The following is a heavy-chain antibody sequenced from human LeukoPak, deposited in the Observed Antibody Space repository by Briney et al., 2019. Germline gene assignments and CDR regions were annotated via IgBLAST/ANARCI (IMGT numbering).Heavy chain of an antibody. J-gene: IGHJ5*02. CDR1: GFTFSSYA. Sequence: GGSLRLSCAASGFTFSSYAMSWVRQAPGKGLEWVSAISGSGGSTYYADSVKDRFTISGDNSKNTLYLQMNSLRAEDTAVYYCAKDQGLWFEVGWFDPWGQGTLVTVSS. V-gene: IGHV3-23*01. CDR2: ISGSGGST. D-gene: IGHD3-10*01. CDR3: AKDQGLWFEVGWFDP.